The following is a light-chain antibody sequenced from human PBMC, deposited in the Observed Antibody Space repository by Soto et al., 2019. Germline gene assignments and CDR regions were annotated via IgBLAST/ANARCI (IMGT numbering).Light chain of an antibody. V-gene: IGLV1-51*01. CDR1: SSDVGGYNW. CDR3: GTWDNSLGDGHVV. Sequence: QSALTQPASVSGSPGQSITISCTGTSSDVGGYNWVSWYQQLPGTAPKLLIYDNDKRPSGIPDRFSGSKSGTSATLGITGLQTGDEADYYCGTWDNSLGDGHVVFGGGTKLTVL. CDR2: DND. J-gene: IGLJ2*01.